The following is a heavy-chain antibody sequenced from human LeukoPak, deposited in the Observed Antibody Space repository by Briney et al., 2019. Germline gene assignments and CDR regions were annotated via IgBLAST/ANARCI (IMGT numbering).Heavy chain of an antibody. CDR2: IYYSGSL. CDR3: ARASRRVPGSSYYYAMDV. D-gene: IGHD6-19*01. J-gene: IGHJ6*02. V-gene: IGHV4-59*01. Sequence: SETLSLTCTVSGDSISSYYWSWIRQPPGKGLEWIGYIYYSGSLDYNPSLKSRVTISVDTSQKQFSLKLSSVPAADAAVYYCARASRRVPGSSYYYAMDVWVQGTTVTVSS. CDR1: GDSISSYY.